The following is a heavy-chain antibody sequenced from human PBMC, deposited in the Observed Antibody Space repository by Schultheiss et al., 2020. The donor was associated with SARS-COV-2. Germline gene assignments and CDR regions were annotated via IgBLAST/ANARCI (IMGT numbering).Heavy chain of an antibody. J-gene: IGHJ4*02. CDR1: GFTFSSYG. D-gene: IGHD4-23*01. CDR2: ISYDGSNK. Sequence: GGSLRLSCAASGFTFSSYGMHWVRQAPGKGLEWVAVISYDGSNKYYADSVKGRFTISRDNSKNTLYLQMNSLRAEDTAVYYCARDYGGNPGDYWGQGTLVTVSS. V-gene: IGHV3-30*19. CDR3: ARDYGGNPGDY.